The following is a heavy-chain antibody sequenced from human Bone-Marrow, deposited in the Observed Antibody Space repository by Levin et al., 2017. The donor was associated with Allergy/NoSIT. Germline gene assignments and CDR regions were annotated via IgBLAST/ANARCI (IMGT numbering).Heavy chain of an antibody. Sequence: GGSLRLSCAASRPILSDYAMNWVRQAPGKGLQWVSGMSGSGGATYYADSVKGRFTISRDYSKSTVFLQMNSLRADDTAVYYCAKAGTTVMISYYYMDVWGTGTTVTVSS. CDR2: MSGSGGAT. CDR3: AKAGTTVMISYYYMDV. D-gene: IGHD4-17*01. V-gene: IGHV3-23*01. J-gene: IGHJ6*03. CDR1: RPILSDYA.